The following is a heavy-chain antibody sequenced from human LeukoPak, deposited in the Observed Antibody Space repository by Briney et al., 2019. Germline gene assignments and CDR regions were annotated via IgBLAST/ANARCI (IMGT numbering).Heavy chain of an antibody. CDR1: GFTFRSYW. J-gene: IGHJ4*02. CDR2: IKQDGSET. Sequence: PGGSLRLSCAASGFTFRSYWMTWVRQAPGKGLEWVANIKQDGSETYYVDSVKGRFTISRDNAKSSLYLQMNNLRAEDTAVYYCAKSRRNDYGDYWGQGSLVTVSS. CDR3: AKSRRNDYGDY. D-gene: IGHD4-17*01. V-gene: IGHV3-7*01.